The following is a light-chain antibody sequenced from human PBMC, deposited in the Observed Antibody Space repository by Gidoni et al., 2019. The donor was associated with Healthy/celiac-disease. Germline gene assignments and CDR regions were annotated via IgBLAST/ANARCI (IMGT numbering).Light chain of an antibody. Sequence: SSELTQDPAVSVALGPTVRITRQGDSPRSYYASWYQQKPGQAPVLVIYGKNNPPSGIPDRFSGSSSGNTASLTITGAQAEDEADYYCNSRDSSGNHHVVFGGGTKLTVL. J-gene: IGLJ2*01. CDR1: SPRSYY. CDR2: GKN. CDR3: NSRDSSGNHHVV. V-gene: IGLV3-19*01.